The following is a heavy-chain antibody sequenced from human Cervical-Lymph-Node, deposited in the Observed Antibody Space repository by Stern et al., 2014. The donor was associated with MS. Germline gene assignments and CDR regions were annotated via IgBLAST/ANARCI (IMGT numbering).Heavy chain of an antibody. V-gene: IGHV4-34*01. CDR1: GGSLSGYY. CDR3: ARGPYYFDGSGYHY. Sequence: QVQLQQWGAGLLKPSETLSLTCAVSGGSLSGYYWTWIRQSPEKGLELIGQIDHSGSAKYNPSLKSRVTMSVDTSNTQFSLKLSSVTAADTAVYYCARGPYYFDGSGYHYWGQGTQVTVSS. CDR2: IDHSGSA. D-gene: IGHD3-22*01. J-gene: IGHJ4*02.